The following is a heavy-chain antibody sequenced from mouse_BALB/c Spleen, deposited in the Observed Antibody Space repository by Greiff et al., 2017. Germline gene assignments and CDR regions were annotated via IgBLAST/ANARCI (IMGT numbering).Heavy chain of an antibody. D-gene: IGHD2-3*01. CDR2: ISDGGSYT. CDR3: ARDGYSRFDY. J-gene: IGHJ2*01. CDR1: GFTFSDYY. V-gene: IGHV5-4*02. Sequence: EVQVVESGGGLVKPGGSLKLSCAASGFTFSDYYMYWVRQTPEKRLEWVATISDGGSYTYYPDSVKGRFTISRDNAKNNLYLQMSSLKSEDTAMYYCARDGYSRFDYWGQGTTLTVSS.